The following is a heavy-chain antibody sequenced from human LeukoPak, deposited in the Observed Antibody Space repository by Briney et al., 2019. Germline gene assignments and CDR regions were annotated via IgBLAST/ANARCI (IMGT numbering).Heavy chain of an antibody. CDR3: SRHRGGDYYDSSSAGRYGMDV. CDR2: IYYSGST. V-gene: IGHV4-59*08. D-gene: IGHD3-22*01. J-gene: IGHJ6*01. CDR1: GCSIISYY. Sequence: SETLSLTCTFSGCSIISYYWSWIRQPPGKGLEWIGYIYYSGSTNYNPSLKSRVTISVHTTKNQFSLKLSSVTAADTAVDYFSRHRGGDYYDSSSAGRYGMDVRGQGTKVTVSS.